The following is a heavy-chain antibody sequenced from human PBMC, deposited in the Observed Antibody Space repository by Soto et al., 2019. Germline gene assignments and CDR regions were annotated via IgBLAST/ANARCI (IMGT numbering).Heavy chain of an antibody. CDR2: IKSISDGGTT. CDR1: GFTFSNAW. CDR3: TTGAAIV. V-gene: IGHV3-15*01. Sequence: LRLSCAASGFTFSNAWMSWVRQAPGKGLEWVGRIKSISDGGTTDYAAPVKGRFTISRDDSKNTLYLQMNSLKTEDTAVYFCTTGAAIVWGQGTLVTVSS. D-gene: IGHD1-26*01. J-gene: IGHJ4*02.